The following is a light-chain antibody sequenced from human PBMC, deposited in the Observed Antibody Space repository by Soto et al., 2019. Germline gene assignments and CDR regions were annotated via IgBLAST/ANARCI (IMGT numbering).Light chain of an antibody. V-gene: IGKV1-5*03. CDR2: KAS. Sequence: DIQMTQSPSTLSASVGDRVTITCRASQSISHWLAWYQQKPGKAPKVLIYKASSLESGVPSRFSGSGSGTEFTLTISSLQPDDFATYYCQQYNNYLLTFGGGTKVEIK. CDR3: QQYNNYLLT. CDR1: QSISHW. J-gene: IGKJ4*01.